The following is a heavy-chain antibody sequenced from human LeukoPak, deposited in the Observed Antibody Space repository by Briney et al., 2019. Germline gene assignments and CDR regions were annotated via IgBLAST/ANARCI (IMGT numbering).Heavy chain of an antibody. J-gene: IGHJ4*02. CDR2: IIPILGIA. Sequence: ASVKVSCKASGGTFSSYAISWVRQAPGQGLEWMGRIIPILGIANYAQKFQGRVTITADKSTSTAYMELSSLRSEDTAVYYCARSRIAVAGLDYWGQGTLVTVSS. V-gene: IGHV1-69*04. CDR3: ARSRIAVAGLDY. D-gene: IGHD6-19*01. CDR1: GGTFSSYA.